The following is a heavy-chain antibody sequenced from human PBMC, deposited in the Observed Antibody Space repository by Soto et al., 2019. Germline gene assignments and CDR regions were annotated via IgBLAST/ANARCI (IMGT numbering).Heavy chain of an antibody. D-gene: IGHD1-26*01. CDR3: ARDRGSYFDYYYGMDV. V-gene: IGHV3-30-3*01. CDR2: ISYDGSNK. CDR1: GFSFSRYS. Sequence: XVSLRLNCAACGFSFSRYSKHWVRQAPGKGLEWVALISYDGSNKFYADSVKGRFTISRDNSKNTLYLQMNSLSAEDTAIYYCARDRGSYFDYYYGMDVCGQGTTVTVT. J-gene: IGHJ6*02.